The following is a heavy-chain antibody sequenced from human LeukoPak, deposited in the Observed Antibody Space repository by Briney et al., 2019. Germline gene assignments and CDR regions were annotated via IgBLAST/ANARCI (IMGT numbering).Heavy chain of an antibody. CDR3: ARANSSGWL. CDR1: GFTFRSIS. D-gene: IGHD6-19*01. V-gene: IGHV3-21*01. CDR2: ISSSSSYI. Sequence: GGPLRFSCAASGFTFRSISMNGVGQAQGKGLEWVSSISSSSSYIYYADSVKGRFTISRDNAKNSLYLQMNSLRAEDTAVYYCARANSSGWLWGQGTLVTVSS. J-gene: IGHJ4*02.